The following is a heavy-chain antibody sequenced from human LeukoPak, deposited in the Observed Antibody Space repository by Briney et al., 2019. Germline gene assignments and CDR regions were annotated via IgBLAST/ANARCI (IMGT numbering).Heavy chain of an antibody. CDR2: SYTSGST. D-gene: IGHD1-26*01. CDR1: GGSINSVSYQ. V-gene: IGHV4-61*02. Sequence: PSQTLSLTCTVSGGSINSVSYQWSWTRQPAGRGMERIGRSYTSGSTNYNPSLKNRATISVATSKNQFSLKLTSVTAAATAVYYCARGRGGTYYWYAPWGQGTLVTVSS. J-gene: IGHJ5*02. CDR3: ARGRGGTYYWYAP.